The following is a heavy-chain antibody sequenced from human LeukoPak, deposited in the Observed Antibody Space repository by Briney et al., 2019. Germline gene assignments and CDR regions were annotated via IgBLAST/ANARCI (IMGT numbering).Heavy chain of an antibody. D-gene: IGHD3-3*02. CDR3: ARDQASIPDV. Sequence: ASVKVSCKASGYTFTSYGITWVRQAPGQGLEWMGWISAYNGNTNYAQQLQGRVTLTTDTSTSTAYLELRSLRSDDTAVYYCARDQASIPDVWGQGTMVTVSS. CDR2: ISAYNGNT. J-gene: IGHJ3*01. V-gene: IGHV1-18*01. CDR1: GYTFTSYG.